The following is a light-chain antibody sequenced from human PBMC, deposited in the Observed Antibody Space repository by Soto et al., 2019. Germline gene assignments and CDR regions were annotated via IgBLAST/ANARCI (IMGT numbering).Light chain of an antibody. J-gene: IGLJ1*01. CDR2: EVS. V-gene: IGLV2-14*01. Sequence: QSVLTQPASVSGSPGQSITISCTGTSSDVGGYNYVSWYQQHPGKAPKLMIYEVSNRPSGVSNRLSGSKSGNTASLTISGLQAEDEADYYCSSYTSSSTYVFGTGTMVTVL. CDR1: SSDVGGYNY. CDR3: SSYTSSSTYV.